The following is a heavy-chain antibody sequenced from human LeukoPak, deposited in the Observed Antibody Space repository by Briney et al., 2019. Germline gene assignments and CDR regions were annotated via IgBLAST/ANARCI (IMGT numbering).Heavy chain of an antibody. V-gene: IGHV4-59*08. CDR2: IYYSGST. J-gene: IGHJ4*02. Sequence: PSETLSLTCTVSGGSISSYYWSWIRQPPGKGLEWIGYIYYSGSTNYNPSLKSRVTISVDTSKNQFSLKLSSVTAADTAVYYCARCRSTSFDYWGQGTLVTVSS. CDR3: ARCRSTSFDY. CDR1: GGSISSYY. D-gene: IGHD2-2*01.